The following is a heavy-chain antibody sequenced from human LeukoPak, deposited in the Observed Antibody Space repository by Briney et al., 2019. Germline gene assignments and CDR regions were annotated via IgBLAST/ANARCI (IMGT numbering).Heavy chain of an antibody. J-gene: IGHJ4*02. CDR1: GFTFRSYG. Sequence: GGSLRLSCAASGFTFRSYGMSWVRQAPGKGLERVSGISGSGGTTYYGDSVKGRFTLSRDNSENTLYLQMNSLRAEDTAVYYCAKYIFSYGSGSYLAHWGQGTLVTVSS. D-gene: IGHD3-10*01. CDR2: ISGSGGTT. V-gene: IGHV3-23*01. CDR3: AKYIFSYGSGSYLAH.